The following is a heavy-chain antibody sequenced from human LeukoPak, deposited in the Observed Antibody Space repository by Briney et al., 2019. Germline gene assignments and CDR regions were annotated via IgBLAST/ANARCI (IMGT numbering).Heavy chain of an antibody. CDR1: GGSISSSSYY. Sequence: SETLSLTCTVSGGSISSSSYYWGWIRQPPGKGLEWIGSIYYSGSTYYNPSLKSRVTISVDTSKNQFSLKLSSVTAADTAVYYCARDSLQAAFDIWGQGTMVTVSS. CDR3: ARDSLQAAFDI. CDR2: IYYSGST. J-gene: IGHJ3*02. V-gene: IGHV4-39*07.